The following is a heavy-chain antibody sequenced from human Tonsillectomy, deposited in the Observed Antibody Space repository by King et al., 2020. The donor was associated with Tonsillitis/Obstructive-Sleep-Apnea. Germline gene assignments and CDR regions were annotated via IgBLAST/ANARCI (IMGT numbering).Heavy chain of an antibody. CDR3: AGGPAGADYYYMDV. J-gene: IGHJ6*03. CDR1: GFTFTSYA. V-gene: IGHV3-23*04. CDR2: ISDNGAGT. Sequence: VQLVESGGYSVQPGGSLRLSCAASGFTFTSYAMTWVRQAPGKGLEWVSSISDNGAGTHYADSVKVRFTISRDNSKNTLYLQMNSLRVDDTAVYYCAGGPAGADYYYMDVWGKGTTVTVSS. D-gene: IGHD6-19*01.